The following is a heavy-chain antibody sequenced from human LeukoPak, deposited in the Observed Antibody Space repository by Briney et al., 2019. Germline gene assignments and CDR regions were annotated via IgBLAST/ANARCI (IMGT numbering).Heavy chain of an antibody. Sequence: SETLSLTCTVSGYSISSGYYWGWIRQPPGKGLEWIGSIYYSGSTYYNPSLKSRVTISVDTSKNQFSLKLSSVTAADTAVYYCARVEWFGELPDYWGQGTLVTVSS. CDR2: IYYSGST. CDR1: GYSISSGYY. V-gene: IGHV4-38-2*02. J-gene: IGHJ4*02. D-gene: IGHD3-10*01. CDR3: ARVEWFGELPDY.